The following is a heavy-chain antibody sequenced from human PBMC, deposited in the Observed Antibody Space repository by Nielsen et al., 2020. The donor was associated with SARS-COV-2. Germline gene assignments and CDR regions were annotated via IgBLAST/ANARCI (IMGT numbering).Heavy chain of an antibody. CDR3: ARDSTGGSYFPY. CDR2: IYSGGDT. Sequence: GESLKISCAASGFTVSSNYMSWVRQAPGKGLEWVAVIYSGGDTYYADSVKGRFTISRDSSKNKLSLQMNTLRAEDTAMYYCARDSTGGSYFPYWGQGTLVTVSS. CDR1: GFTVSSNY. J-gene: IGHJ4*02. D-gene: IGHD1-26*01. V-gene: IGHV3-53*01.